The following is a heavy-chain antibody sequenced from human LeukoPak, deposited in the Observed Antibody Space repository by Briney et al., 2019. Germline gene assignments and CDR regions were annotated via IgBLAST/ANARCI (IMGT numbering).Heavy chain of an antibody. J-gene: IGHJ6*02. CDR1: GFTFSSYG. V-gene: IGHV3-30*18. CDR3: AKDKRRYYYDSSGPLDV. CDR2: ISYDGSNK. Sequence: GRSLRLSCAASGFTFSSYGMHWVRQAPGKGLEWVAVISYDGSNKYYADSVKGRFTISRDNSKKTLYLQMNSLRAEDTAVYYCAKDKRRYYYDSSGPLDVWGQGTTVTVSS. D-gene: IGHD3-22*01.